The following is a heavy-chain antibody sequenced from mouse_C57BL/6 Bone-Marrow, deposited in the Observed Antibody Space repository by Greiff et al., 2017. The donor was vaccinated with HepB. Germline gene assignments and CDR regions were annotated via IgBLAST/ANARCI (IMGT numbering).Heavy chain of an antibody. CDR3: ARHPSYSNYAMDY. CDR2: ISSGGSYT. Sequence: EVQGVESGGDLVKPGGSLKLSCAASGFTFSSYGMSWVRQTPDKRLEWVATISSGGSYTYYPDSVKGRFTISRDNAKNTLYLQMSSLKSEDTAMYYCARHPSYSNYAMDYWGQGTSVTVSS. V-gene: IGHV5-6*01. D-gene: IGHD2-5*01. CDR1: GFTFSSYG. J-gene: IGHJ4*01.